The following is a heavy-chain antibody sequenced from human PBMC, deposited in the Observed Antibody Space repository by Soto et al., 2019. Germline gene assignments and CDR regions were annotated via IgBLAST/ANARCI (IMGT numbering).Heavy chain of an antibody. V-gene: IGHV3-74*01. CDR3: VRGRLNLDY. J-gene: IGHJ4*02. Sequence: EVQLVESGGGLVQPGKSLRVSCAASGFTFSNYWMHWVRQAPGKGLVWVSRISSDGRSTNYADSVTGRFTISRDNAKNTLYLQMNSLRAEDTAVYYCVRGRLNLDYWGQGTLVTDSS. CDR2: ISSDGRST. D-gene: IGHD2-8*01. CDR1: GFTFSNYW.